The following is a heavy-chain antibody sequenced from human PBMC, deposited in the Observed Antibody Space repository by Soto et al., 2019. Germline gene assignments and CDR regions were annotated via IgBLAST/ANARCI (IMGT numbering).Heavy chain of an antibody. D-gene: IGHD6-13*01. CDR1: GFSFRTYA. J-gene: IGHJ4*02. V-gene: IGHV3-23*01. CDR3: AKDPCSSWYCKYFDY. CDR2: ISAHDGST. Sequence: EVQLLESGGGLVQAGESLRLSCVGSGFSFRTYAMNWVRQRPGKGLEWVSGISAHDGSTPYADSVRGRFTISRDNSKNTLYLQMNSLRAEDTAVYYCAKDPCSSWYCKYFDYWGQGTQVTVSS.